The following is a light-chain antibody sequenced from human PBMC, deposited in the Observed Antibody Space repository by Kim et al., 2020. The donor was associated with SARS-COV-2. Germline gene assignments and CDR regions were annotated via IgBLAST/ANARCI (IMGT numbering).Light chain of an antibody. CDR2: DAS. J-gene: IGKJ1*01. CDR3: QEYNSYSPWT. Sequence: DIQMTQSPSNLSASVGDRVTITCRASQSISNWLAWYQQQAGKAPKLLISDASTVQSGVPSRFSGSGSGTEFSLTISSLQPDDFATYYCQEYNSYSPWTFGQGTKVEIK. V-gene: IGKV1-5*01. CDR1: QSISNW.